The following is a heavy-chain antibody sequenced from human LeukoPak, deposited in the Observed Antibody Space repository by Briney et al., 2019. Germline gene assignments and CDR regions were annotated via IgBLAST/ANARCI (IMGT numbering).Heavy chain of an antibody. CDR1: GGSISSHY. CDR2: IYYSGSP. D-gene: IGHD1-26*01. V-gene: IGHV4-59*04. J-gene: IGHJ4*02. CDR3: ARPSSSGNYYY. Sequence: SETLSLTCTVSGGSISSHYWSWIRQPPGKGLEWIGSIYYSGSPSYSPSLKSRVTISVDTSKNQLSLKLSSVTAADTAVYYCARPSSSGNYYYWGQGTLVTVS.